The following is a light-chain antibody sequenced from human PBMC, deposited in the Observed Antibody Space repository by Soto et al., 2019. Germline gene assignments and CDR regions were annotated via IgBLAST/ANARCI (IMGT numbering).Light chain of an antibody. CDR1: QSVSSSY. J-gene: IGKJ1*01. V-gene: IGKV3-20*01. CDR3: QQYGSSPRT. Sequence: DIVLTQSPGTLSLSPRERATLSCRASQSVSSSYLAWYQQKPGQPPRLLIYGASSRATGIPDRFSGSGSGTDFTLTISRLEPEDFAVYYCQQYGSSPRTFGQGTKVEI. CDR2: GAS.